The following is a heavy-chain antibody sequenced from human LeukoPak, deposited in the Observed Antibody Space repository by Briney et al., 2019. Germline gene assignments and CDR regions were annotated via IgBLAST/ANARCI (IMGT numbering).Heavy chain of an antibody. CDR2: ISAYNGST. D-gene: IGHD2-2*01. CDR3: ARDLVVVPAASMDV. V-gene: IGHV1-18*01. CDR1: GYTFTSYG. J-gene: IGHJ6*02. Sequence: ASVKVSCKASGYTFTSYGISWVRQAPGQGLEWMGWISAYNGSTNYAQKLQGRVTMTTDTSTSTAYMELRSLRSDDTAVYYCARDLVVVPAASMDVWGQGTTVTVSS.